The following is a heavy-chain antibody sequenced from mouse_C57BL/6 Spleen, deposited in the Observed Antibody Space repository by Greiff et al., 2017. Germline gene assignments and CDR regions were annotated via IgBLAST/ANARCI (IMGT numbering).Heavy chain of an antibody. CDR2: IYPGDGDT. J-gene: IGHJ2*01. CDR1: GYAFSSSW. D-gene: IGHD2-5*01. Sequence: VQLQQSGPELVKPGASVKISCKASGYAFSSSWMNWVKQRPGKGLEWIGRIYPGDGDTNYNGKFKGKATLTADKSSSTAYMQLSSLTSEDSAVYFCARSGYSNFTTTYYFDYWGQGTTLTVSS. CDR3: ARSGYSNFTTTYYFDY. V-gene: IGHV1-82*01.